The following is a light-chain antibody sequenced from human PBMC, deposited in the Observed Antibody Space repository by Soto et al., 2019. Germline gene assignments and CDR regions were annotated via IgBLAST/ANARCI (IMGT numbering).Light chain of an antibody. CDR1: QAIAHY. CDR3: HKCNSARWT. J-gene: IGKJ1*01. CDR2: AAS. V-gene: IGKV1-27*01. Sequence: DRQMTQSQCSLSASVGDGVTFTCRASQAIAHYVAWYQQKPGKVPKLLIFAASTLQPGVPSRFSGSGSGTEFTLTISNLQPEDVATYYCHKCNSARWTFGQGTKVDIK.